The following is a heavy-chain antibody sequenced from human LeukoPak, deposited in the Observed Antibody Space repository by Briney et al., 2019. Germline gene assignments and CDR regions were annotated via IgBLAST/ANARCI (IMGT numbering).Heavy chain of an antibody. J-gene: IGHJ4*02. D-gene: IGHD6-13*01. CDR1: GFTFSSYA. V-gene: IGHV3-23*01. Sequence: VGSLRLSCAASGFTFSSYAMSWVRQAPGKGLEWVSVIGGSGGTTYYADSVKGRFTISRDNSKSTLCLQMNSLRAEDTAVYHCATTYTSNWYNYWGQGTLVTVSS. CDR2: IGGSGGTT. CDR3: ATTYTSNWYNY.